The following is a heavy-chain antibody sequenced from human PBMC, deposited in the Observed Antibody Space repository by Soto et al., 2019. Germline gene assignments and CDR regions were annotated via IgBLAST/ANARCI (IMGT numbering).Heavy chain of an antibody. CDR2: IRSKANNYAT. Sequence: EVPLVESGGGLVQPGGSLKLSCAASGFTFSGSAMHWVRQASGKGLGWVGRIRSKANNYATAYAASVKGRFTISRDDSKNTAYLQMNSLKTDDTAVYYCTRHALQYCGGDCYLLPYFDLWGRGTLVTVSS. J-gene: IGHJ2*01. D-gene: IGHD2-21*02. V-gene: IGHV3-73*02. CDR1: GFTFSGSA. CDR3: TRHALQYCGGDCYLLPYFDL.